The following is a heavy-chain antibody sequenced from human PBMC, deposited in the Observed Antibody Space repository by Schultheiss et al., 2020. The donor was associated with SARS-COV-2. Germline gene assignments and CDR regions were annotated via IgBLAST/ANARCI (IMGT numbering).Heavy chain of an antibody. J-gene: IGHJ6*02. V-gene: IGHV3-38-3*01. CDR3: AKAPQGIAVAGTIFDYYNGMDV. CDR1: GFTVSSNE. CDR2: ISGGST. Sequence: GGSLRLSCAASGFTVSSNEMSWVRQAPGKGLEWVSSISGGSTYYADSRKGRFTISRDNSKNTLHLQMNSLRAEDTAVYYCAKAPQGIAVAGTIFDYYNGMDVWGQGTTVTVSS. D-gene: IGHD6-19*01.